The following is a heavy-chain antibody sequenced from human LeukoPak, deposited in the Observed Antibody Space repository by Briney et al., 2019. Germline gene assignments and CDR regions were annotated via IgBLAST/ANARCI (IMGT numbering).Heavy chain of an antibody. D-gene: IGHD3-22*01. V-gene: IGHV4-34*01. Sequence: SETLSLTCAVYGGSFSGYYWSWIRQPPGKGLEWIGEINHSGSTNYNPSLKSRVTITVDTSKNQFSLKLTSVTAADTAVYYCARMSYFDSSLDYWGQGTLVTVSS. CDR2: INHSGST. CDR3: ARMSYFDSSLDY. CDR1: GGSFSGYY. J-gene: IGHJ4*02.